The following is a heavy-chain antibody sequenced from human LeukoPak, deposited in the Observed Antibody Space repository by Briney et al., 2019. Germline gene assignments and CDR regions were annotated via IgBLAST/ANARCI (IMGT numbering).Heavy chain of an antibody. D-gene: IGHD6-19*01. CDR3: ARAWRSSSGWSPYAFDI. Sequence: RRASVKVSCKASGYTFTGYYMHWVRQAPGQGLEWMGWINPNSGGTNYAQKFQGWVTMTRDTSISTAYMELSRLRSDDTAVYYCARAWRSSSGWSPYAFDIWGQGTMVTVSS. V-gene: IGHV1-2*04. J-gene: IGHJ3*02. CDR2: INPNSGGT. CDR1: GYTFTGYY.